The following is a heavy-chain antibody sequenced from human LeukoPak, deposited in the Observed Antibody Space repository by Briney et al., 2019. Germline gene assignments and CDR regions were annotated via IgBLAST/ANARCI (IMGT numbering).Heavy chain of an antibody. Sequence: SETLSLTCTVSGASIRANHHYWAWVRQPPGRGLEWIGTIFSSGTAYYNPSLRTRVSISVDTSKNEFSLRLSAVTAADTGLYYCARIIRTAGYYSNPKSGSFDLWGQGILVTVSS. D-gene: IGHD3-22*01. CDR2: IFSSGTA. J-gene: IGHJ5*02. V-gene: IGHV4-39*01. CDR1: GASIRANHHY. CDR3: ARIIRTAGYYSNPKSGSFDL.